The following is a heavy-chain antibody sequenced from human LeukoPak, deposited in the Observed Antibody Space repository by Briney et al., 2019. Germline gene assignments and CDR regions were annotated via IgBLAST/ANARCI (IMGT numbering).Heavy chain of an antibody. CDR1: GGSISSSSYY. D-gene: IGHD3-10*01. CDR2: IYYSGST. CDR3: ARDYGSGSYLNYFDY. Sequence: PSETLSLTCTVSGGSISSSSYYWGWIRQSPGKGLEWIGSIYYSGSTYYNPSLKSRVTISVDKSKNQFSLKLSSVTAADTAVYYCARDYGSGSYLNYFDYWGQGTLVTVSS. J-gene: IGHJ4*02. V-gene: IGHV4-39*07.